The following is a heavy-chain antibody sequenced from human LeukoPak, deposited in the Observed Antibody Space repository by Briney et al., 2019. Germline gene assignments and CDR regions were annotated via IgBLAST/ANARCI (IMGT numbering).Heavy chain of an antibody. CDR2: ISYDGSNK. CDR1: GFTFSSYG. J-gene: IGHJ6*02. V-gene: IGHV3-30*18. CDR3: AKELNGGRYDYYGMDV. D-gene: IGHD7-27*01. Sequence: GGSLRLSCAASGFTFSSYGMHWVRQAPGKGLEWVAVISYDGSNKYYADSVKGRFTISRDNSKNTLYLQMNSLRAEDTAVYYCAKELNGGRYDYYGMDVWGQGTTVTVSS.